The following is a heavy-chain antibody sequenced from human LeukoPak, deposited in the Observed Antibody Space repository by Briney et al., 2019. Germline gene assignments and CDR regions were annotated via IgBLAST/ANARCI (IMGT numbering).Heavy chain of an antibody. CDR1: GYTFTTYD. CDR2: INPSGRST. V-gene: IGHV1-46*01. CDR3: ARDVSRLGLSDY. Sequence: GASVKVSCKASGYTFTTYDVHWVRQAPGQGLEWMGIINPSGRSTSYTQKFQGRVTMTRDTSTSTVYMELNRLRSDDTAVYYCARDVSRLGLSDYWGQGTLVTVSS. J-gene: IGHJ4*02.